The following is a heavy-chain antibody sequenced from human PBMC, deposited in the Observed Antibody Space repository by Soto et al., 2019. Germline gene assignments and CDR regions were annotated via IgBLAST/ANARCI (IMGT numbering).Heavy chain of an antibody. CDR2: IIPIFGTA. Sequence: GASVKVSCKASGGTFSSYAISWVRQAPGQGLEWMGGIIPIFGTANYAQKFQGRVTITADESTSTAYMELSRLRSDDTAVYYCARDVEYSSSSVNLAYYGMDVWGQGTTVTVSS. CDR3: ARDVEYSSSSVNLAYYGMDV. J-gene: IGHJ6*02. D-gene: IGHD6-6*01. V-gene: IGHV1-69*13. CDR1: GGTFSSYA.